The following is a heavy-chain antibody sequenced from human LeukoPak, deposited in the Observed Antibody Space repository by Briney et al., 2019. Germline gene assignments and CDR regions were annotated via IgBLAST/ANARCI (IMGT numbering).Heavy chain of an antibody. CDR2: ISGSGGST. CDR3: AKWGSGSYYKGSFDY. V-gene: IGHV3-23*01. D-gene: IGHD3-10*01. J-gene: IGHJ4*02. CDR1: GFTFSNYA. Sequence: GGSLRLSCAASGFTFSNYAMNWVRQAPGKGLEWVSCISGSGGSTYYADSVKGRFTISRDNSKNTLYLQMYSLRVEDTAVYYCAKWGSGSYYKGSFDYWGQGTLVTVSS.